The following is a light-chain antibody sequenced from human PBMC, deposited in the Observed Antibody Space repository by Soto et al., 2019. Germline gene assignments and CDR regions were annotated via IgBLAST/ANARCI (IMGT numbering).Light chain of an antibody. CDR2: EVS. CDR1: SSDVGIYKY. J-gene: IGLJ3*02. Sequence: QSALTQPASVSGSPGQSITISCTGTSSDVGIYKYVSWFQQHPGKAPKLIIYEVSNRPSEVSYRFSGSKSGNTASLTISGLQAEDEADYYCASFTSSSTWVFGGGTKVTVL. CDR3: ASFTSSSTWV. V-gene: IGLV2-14*01.